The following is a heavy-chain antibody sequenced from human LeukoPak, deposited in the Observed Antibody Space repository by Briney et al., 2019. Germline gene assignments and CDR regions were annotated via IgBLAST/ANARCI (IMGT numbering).Heavy chain of an antibody. Sequence: GGSLRLSCAASVFTFSSYAMSWVRQAPGKGLEWVSYISSSSITIYYADSVKGRFTISRDNAKNSLYLQMNSLRAEDTAVYYCARVIWEPENYMDVWGKGTTVTVSS. CDR1: VFTFSSYA. CDR3: ARVIWEPENYMDV. CDR2: ISSSSITI. J-gene: IGHJ6*03. D-gene: IGHD1-26*01. V-gene: IGHV3-48*01.